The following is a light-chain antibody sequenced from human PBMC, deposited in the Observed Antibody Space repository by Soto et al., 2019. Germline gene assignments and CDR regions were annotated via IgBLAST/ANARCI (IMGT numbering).Light chain of an antibody. V-gene: IGKV4-1*01. CDR1: QSILYSSDNKNY. J-gene: IGKJ4*01. Sequence: DIVMTQSPDSLAVSLGERATINCKSSQSILYSSDNKNYLGWYQQKAGQPPKLLFYWASTRESGVPDRFRGSGSGTDFSLTISSLQAEDVAVYFCQQYYKTPLTFGGGTKVEIK. CDR2: WAS. CDR3: QQYYKTPLT.